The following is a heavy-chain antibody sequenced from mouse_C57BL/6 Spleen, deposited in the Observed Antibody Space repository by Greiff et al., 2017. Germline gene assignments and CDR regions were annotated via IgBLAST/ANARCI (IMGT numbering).Heavy chain of an antibody. V-gene: IGHV5-6*01. CDR2: ISSGVSYT. D-gene: IGHD1-1*01. CDR1: GFTFSSYG. J-gene: IGHJ1*03. CDR3: AIHGGATVVATAHWYCDV. Sequence: EVKLVESGGDLVKPGGSLKLSCAASGFTFSSYGMSWVRQTPDKRLEWVATISSGVSYTYYPDSVKGRFTISRDNAKNTLNLQMSSLKSEDTAMYYCAIHGGATVVATAHWYCDVWGTGTTVTVSS.